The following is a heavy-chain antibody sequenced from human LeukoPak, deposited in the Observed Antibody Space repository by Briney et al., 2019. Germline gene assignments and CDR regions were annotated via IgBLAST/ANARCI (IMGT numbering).Heavy chain of an antibody. CDR2: IYRDSSVK. CDR3: ARYGSGSNYRDPFDS. V-gene: IGHV3-48*01. CDR1: GFNFDKYA. D-gene: IGHD3-10*01. J-gene: IGHJ4*02. Sequence: GGSLRLSCVASGFNFDKYAMTWVRQAPGKGLEWISCIYRDSSVKHYADSVRGRFTVSRDNAKNSVYLQMNSLRAEDTAVYFCARYGSGSNYRDPFDSWGQGTLVTVSS.